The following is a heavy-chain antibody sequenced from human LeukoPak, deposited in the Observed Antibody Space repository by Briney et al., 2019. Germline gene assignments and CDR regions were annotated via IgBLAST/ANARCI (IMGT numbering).Heavy chain of an antibody. V-gene: IGHV1-2*02. CDR1: GYTLTGYD. D-gene: IGHD3-10*01. J-gene: IGHJ4*02. CDR2: INPNSGGT. CDR3: ARDLGTYYYDFDY. Sequence: ASVKVSCKASGYTLTGYDMHWVRQAPGQGLEWMGWINPNSGGTNYAQKFQGRVTMTRDTSISTAYMELSRLRSDDTAVYYCARDLGTYYYDFDYWGQGTLVTVSS.